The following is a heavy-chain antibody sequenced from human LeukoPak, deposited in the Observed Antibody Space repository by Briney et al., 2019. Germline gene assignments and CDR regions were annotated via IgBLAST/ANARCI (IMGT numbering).Heavy chain of an antibody. J-gene: IGHJ4*02. V-gene: IGHV4-4*02. CDR3: ARATYYYDSSGYCYFDY. D-gene: IGHD3-22*01. CDR1: RGSISSPKW. CDR2: FYHSGST. Sequence: SETLSLTCTVSRGSISSPKWWTWVRQPPGKGLEWIAEFYHSGSTNHNPSLISRLTISVDKSRNQFSLKLSSVTAADTAVYYCARATYYYDSSGYCYFDYWGQGTLVTVSS.